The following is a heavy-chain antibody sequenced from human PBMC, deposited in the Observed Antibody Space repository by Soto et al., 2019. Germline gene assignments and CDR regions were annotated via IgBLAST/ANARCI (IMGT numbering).Heavy chain of an antibody. V-gene: IGHV1-8*01. CDR2: MNPNSGNT. CDR1: GYTFTSYD. J-gene: IGHJ6*02. Sequence: QVQLVQSGAEVKKPGASVKVSCKASGYTFTSYDINWVRQATGQGLEWMGWMNPNSGNTGYAQKFQGGVTMTGNTSISTAYMELSSLRSEDTAVYYCARWPDGYYYYGMDVWGQGTTVTVSS. CDR3: ARWPDGYYYYGMDV.